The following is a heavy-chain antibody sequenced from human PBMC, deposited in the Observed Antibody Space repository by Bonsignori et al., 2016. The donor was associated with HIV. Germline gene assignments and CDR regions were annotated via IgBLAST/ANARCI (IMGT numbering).Heavy chain of an antibody. J-gene: IGHJ4*02. CDR2: IWYDGSNK. V-gene: IGHV3-33*01. Sequence: WIRQPPGKGLESVAIIWYDGSNKYYADSVKGRFTISRDNSKNTLYLEMNSLRVEDTAVYYCATDQGRYSGAPDYWGQGTLVTVSS. D-gene: IGHD5-12*01. CDR3: ATDQGRYSGAPDY.